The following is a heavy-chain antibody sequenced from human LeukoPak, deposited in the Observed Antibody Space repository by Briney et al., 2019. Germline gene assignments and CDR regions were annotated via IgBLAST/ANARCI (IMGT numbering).Heavy chain of an antibody. Sequence: GGSLRLSCAASGFTFSGYSMNWVRQAPGRGLEWVSYITSSRSTIYYADSVKGRFTISRDNAKNSLYLQMNSLRAEDTAVYYCARDGTLAEFDFWGQGTLVTVSS. J-gene: IGHJ4*02. CDR3: ARDGTLAEFDF. CDR2: ITSSRSTI. CDR1: GFTFSGYS. D-gene: IGHD1-26*01. V-gene: IGHV3-48*01.